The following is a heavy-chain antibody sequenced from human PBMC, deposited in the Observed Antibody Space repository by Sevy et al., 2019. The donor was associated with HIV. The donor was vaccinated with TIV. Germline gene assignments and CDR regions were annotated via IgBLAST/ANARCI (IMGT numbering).Heavy chain of an antibody. V-gene: IGHV4-4*07. CDR2: IYTSGST. J-gene: IGHJ4*02. CDR3: ARDNLVGYCSSTSCLDRFDY. CDR1: GGSISSYY. Sequence: SETLSLTCTVSGGSISSYYWSWIRQPAGKGLEWIGRIYTSGSTNYNPSLKSRVTMSVDTSKNQFSLKLRSVTAADTAVYYCARDNLVGYCSSTSCLDRFDYWGQGTLVTVSS. D-gene: IGHD2-2*01.